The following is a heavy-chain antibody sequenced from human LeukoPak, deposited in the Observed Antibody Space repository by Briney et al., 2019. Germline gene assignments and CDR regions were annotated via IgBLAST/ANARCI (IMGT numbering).Heavy chain of an antibody. Sequence: ASVKVSCKASGGTFSNYAISWVRQAPGQGLEWMGRIIPIFGTANYAQKFQGRVTITTDESTSTAYMELSSLRSEDTAVYYCARQFMDTAMAGLALDYWGQGTLVTVSS. CDR1: GGTFSNYA. CDR2: IIPIFGTA. D-gene: IGHD5-18*01. J-gene: IGHJ4*02. CDR3: ARQFMDTAMAGLALDY. V-gene: IGHV1-69*05.